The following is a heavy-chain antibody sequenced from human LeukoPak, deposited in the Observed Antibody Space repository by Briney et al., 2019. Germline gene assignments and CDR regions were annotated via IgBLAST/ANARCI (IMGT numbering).Heavy chain of an antibody. CDR1: GFTFSSYS. Sequence: PGGSLRLSCAASGFTFSSYSMNWVRQAPGKGLEWLSYISSSSNTIYYADSVKGRFTISRDNVKNSLYLQMNSLRAEDTAVYYCARVVPGTGFFYWGQGTLVTVSS. CDR2: ISSSSNTI. J-gene: IGHJ4*02. V-gene: IGHV3-48*01. D-gene: IGHD2-8*02. CDR3: ARVVPGTGFFY.